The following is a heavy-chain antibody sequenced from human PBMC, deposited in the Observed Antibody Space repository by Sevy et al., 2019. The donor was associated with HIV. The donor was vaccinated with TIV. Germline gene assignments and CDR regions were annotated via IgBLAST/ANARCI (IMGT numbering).Heavy chain of an antibody. V-gene: IGHV3-53*01. CDR1: GFTVSSNY. CDR3: ARGATFYSDSRGRVLSVLGAFDI. Sequence: GGSLRLSCAASGFTVSSNYMSWVRQAPGKGLEWVSIIFSGGGTYYADSVQGRFTISRDNSKNMVYLHMNSLRAEDTAVCYWARGATFYSDSRGRVLSVLGAFDIWGRGTMVIVSS. D-gene: IGHD3-22*01. CDR2: IFSGGGT. J-gene: IGHJ3*02.